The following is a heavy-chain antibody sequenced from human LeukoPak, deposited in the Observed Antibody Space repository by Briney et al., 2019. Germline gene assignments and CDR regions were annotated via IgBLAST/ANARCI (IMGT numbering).Heavy chain of an antibody. CDR1: GFTFSSYA. CDR2: ISYDGSNK. D-gene: IGHD6-19*01. J-gene: IGHJ4*02. Sequence: GRSLRLSCVASGFTFSSYAMHWVRKAPGKGLEWVALISYDGSNKYYADSVKGRFTISRDNSKNTLYLQMNSLRAEDTAVYYCARGGVYSSGSYYLYYFDCWGQGTLVTVSS. CDR3: ARGGVYSSGSYYLYYFDC. V-gene: IGHV3-30-3*01.